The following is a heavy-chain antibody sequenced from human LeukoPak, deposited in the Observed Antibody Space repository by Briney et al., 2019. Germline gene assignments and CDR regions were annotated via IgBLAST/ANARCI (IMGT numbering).Heavy chain of an antibody. CDR2: MDYGGST. D-gene: IGHD3-22*01. V-gene: IGHV4-59*01. Sequence: SETLSLTCAVYGGSFSGYYWSWIRQPPGKGLEWIGYMDYGGSTNYNPSLKSRVTISTDTSKNQFSLNLSSVTAADSAVYYCAREVRVYHYDRSGYYQYYFDYWGQGTLVTVSS. CDR3: AREVRVYHYDRSGYYQYYFDY. J-gene: IGHJ4*02. CDR1: GGSFSGYY.